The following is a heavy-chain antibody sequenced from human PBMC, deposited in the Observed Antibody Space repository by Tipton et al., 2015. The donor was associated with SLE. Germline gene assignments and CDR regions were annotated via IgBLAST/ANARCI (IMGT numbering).Heavy chain of an antibody. Sequence: TLSLTCAVSGYSISSGYYWGWIRQPPGKGLEWIGSIYHSGSTYYNPSLKSRVTISVDTSKNQVSLKLSSVTAADTAVYYCAGVISGVTPYYFDYWGQGTLVTVSS. CDR2: IYHSGST. J-gene: IGHJ4*02. CDR3: AGVISGVTPYYFDY. D-gene: IGHD2-21*02. V-gene: IGHV4-38-2*01. CDR1: GYSISSGYY.